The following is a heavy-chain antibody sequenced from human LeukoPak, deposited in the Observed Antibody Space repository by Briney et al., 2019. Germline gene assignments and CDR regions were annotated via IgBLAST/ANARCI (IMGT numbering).Heavy chain of an antibody. J-gene: IGHJ5*02. D-gene: IGHD5-18*01. CDR1: GGTFSSYA. CDR3: ARSDTAMVYRFDP. Sequence: SVKVSCKASGGTFSSYAISWVRQAPGQGLEWMGGIIPIFGTANYAQKFQGRVTITTDESTSTAYMELSSLRSEDTAVYYCARSDTAMVYRFDPWGQGTLVTVSS. V-gene: IGHV1-69*05. CDR2: IIPIFGTA.